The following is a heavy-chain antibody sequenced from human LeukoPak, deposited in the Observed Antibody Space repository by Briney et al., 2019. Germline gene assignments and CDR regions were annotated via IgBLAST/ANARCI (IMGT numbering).Heavy chain of an antibody. V-gene: IGHV1-46*01. D-gene: IGHD3-10*01. Sequence: ASVKVSCEASGYTFTSYYMHWVRQAPGQGLEWMGIVNPSGGSTSYAQKFQGRVTMTRDMSTSTVYMELSSLRSEDTAVYYCAREGYYGSGSYYRKAPNWFDPWGQGTLVTVSS. CDR3: AREGYYGSGSYYRKAPNWFDP. J-gene: IGHJ5*02. CDR2: VNPSGGST. CDR1: GYTFTSYY.